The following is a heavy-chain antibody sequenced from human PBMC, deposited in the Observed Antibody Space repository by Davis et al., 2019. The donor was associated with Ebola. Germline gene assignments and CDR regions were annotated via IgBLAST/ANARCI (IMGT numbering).Heavy chain of an antibody. V-gene: IGHV1-18*01. Sequence: AASVKVSCKASGYTFTSYGISWVRQAPGQGLEWMGWISAYNGNTNYAQKLQGRVTMTTDTSASTAYMELSSLRSEDTAVYYCARGSGSYYAFDYWDQGTLVTVSS. J-gene: IGHJ4*02. CDR3: ARGSGSYYAFDY. CDR2: ISAYNGNT. D-gene: IGHD1-26*01. CDR1: GYTFTSYG.